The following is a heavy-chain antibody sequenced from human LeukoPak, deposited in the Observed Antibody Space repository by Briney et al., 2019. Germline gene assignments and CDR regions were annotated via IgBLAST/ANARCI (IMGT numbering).Heavy chain of an antibody. Sequence: ASVKVSCKASGYTFTHYAITWVRQAPGQGLEWMGWISAYNLNTNYAQNLQGRVTMTVDTSRTTAYMDLRSLTSDDTAVYYCARVGNGASWPWEWFDPWGQGTLVAVSS. CDR1: GYTFTHYA. CDR3: ARVGNGASWPWEWFDP. J-gene: IGHJ5*02. V-gene: IGHV1-18*01. CDR2: ISAYNLNT. D-gene: IGHD2-2*01.